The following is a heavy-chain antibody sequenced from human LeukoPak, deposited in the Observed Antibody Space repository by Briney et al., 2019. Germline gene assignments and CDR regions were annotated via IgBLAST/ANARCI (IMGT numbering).Heavy chain of an antibody. CDR3: AKDGMVKNYYYYYYYMDV. J-gene: IGHJ6*03. CDR2: ISWDGGST. V-gene: IGHV3-43*01. CDR1: GFTFDDYT. Sequence: GGSLRLSCAASGFTFDDYTMHWVRQAPGKGLEWVSLISWDGGSTYYADSVKGRFTISRDNSKNSLYLQMNSLRTEDTALYYCAKDGMVKNYYYYYYYMDVWGKGTTVTVSS. D-gene: IGHD2-21*01.